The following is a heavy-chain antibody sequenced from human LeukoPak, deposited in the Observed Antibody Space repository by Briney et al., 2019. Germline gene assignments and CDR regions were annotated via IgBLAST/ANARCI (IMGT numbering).Heavy chain of an antibody. CDR1: GYTFTSYG. Sequence: GASVKVSCKASGYTFTSYGISWVRQAPGQGLEWMGWISAYNGNTNYAQKLQGRVTMTTDTSTSTAYMELRSLRSDDTAVYYCARDHGGSRYYDSSGYYLGNYWGQGTLVTVSS. CDR3: ARDHGGSRYYDSSGYYLGNY. V-gene: IGHV1-18*01. D-gene: IGHD3-22*01. J-gene: IGHJ4*02. CDR2: ISAYNGNT.